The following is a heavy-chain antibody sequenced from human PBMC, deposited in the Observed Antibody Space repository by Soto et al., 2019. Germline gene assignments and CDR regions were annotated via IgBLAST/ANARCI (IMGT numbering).Heavy chain of an antibody. D-gene: IGHD3-3*02. CDR3: ARVKLAGRGSFHD. CDR1: GYSITNGYY. CDR2: IYHSGNT. Sequence: SLTCAVSGYSITNGYYWGWIRQPPGKGLEWIGSIYHSGNTYYNPSLKSRVTLSIDTSKNHFSLKLRSVTAADTAMYYCARVKLAGRGSFHDWGQGTLVTVSS. J-gene: IGHJ4*02. V-gene: IGHV4-38-2*01.